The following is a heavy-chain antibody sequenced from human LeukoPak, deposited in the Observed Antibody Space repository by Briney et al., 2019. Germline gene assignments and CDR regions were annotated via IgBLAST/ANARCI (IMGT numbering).Heavy chain of an antibody. D-gene: IGHD3-22*01. Sequence: GGSLRLSCVASGFAFSSYSMHWVRQAPGKGLEWVAVISYDGSNKYYADSVKGRFTISRDNSKNTLYLQMNSLRAEDTAVYYCARSTLITSFDYWGQGTLVTVSS. V-gene: IGHV3-30-3*01. J-gene: IGHJ4*02. CDR2: ISYDGSNK. CDR3: ARSTLITSFDY. CDR1: GFAFSSYS.